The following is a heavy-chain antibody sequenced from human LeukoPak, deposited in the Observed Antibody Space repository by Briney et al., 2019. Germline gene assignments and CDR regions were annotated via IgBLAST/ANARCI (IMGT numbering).Heavy chain of an antibody. D-gene: IGHD2-15*01. Sequence: ASETLSLTCAVYGGSFSGYYWSWIRQPPGKGLEWIGEINHSGGTNYNPSLKSRVTISVDTSKNQFSLKLSSVTAADTAVYYCGSSGFDYWGQGTLVTVSS. J-gene: IGHJ4*02. CDR1: GGSFSGYY. CDR2: INHSGGT. CDR3: GSSGFDY. V-gene: IGHV4-34*01.